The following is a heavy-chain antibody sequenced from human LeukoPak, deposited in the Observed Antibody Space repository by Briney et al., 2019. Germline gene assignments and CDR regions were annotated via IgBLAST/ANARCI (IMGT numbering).Heavy chain of an antibody. CDR1: GGSISTGAYY. V-gene: IGHV4-31*03. CDR2: IYYGGST. Sequence: SETLSLTCTVSGGSISTGAYYWSWIRQHPGKGLEWIGYIYYGGSTYYNPSLKSRLTISLDTSKNQFSLNLSSVTAADTAVYYCAREQTTDAFDIGGQGTMVTVSS. CDR3: AREQTTDAFDI. D-gene: IGHD4-11*01. J-gene: IGHJ3*02.